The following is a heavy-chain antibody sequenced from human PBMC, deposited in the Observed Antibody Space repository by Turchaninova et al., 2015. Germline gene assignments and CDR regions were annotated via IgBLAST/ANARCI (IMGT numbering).Heavy chain of an antibody. D-gene: IGHD3-10*01. J-gene: IGHJ4*01. V-gene: IGHV2-70*04. Sequence: STTEMRVSWIRQPPGKALEWLARCDWDGDKYYRTSLRTRLTISKDTSKNQCLLTITNMDPVDTATYYCARMTMTGTGFDYWGQGSLVTVSS. CDR3: ARMTMTGTGFDY. CDR2: CDWDGDK. CDR1: STTEMR.